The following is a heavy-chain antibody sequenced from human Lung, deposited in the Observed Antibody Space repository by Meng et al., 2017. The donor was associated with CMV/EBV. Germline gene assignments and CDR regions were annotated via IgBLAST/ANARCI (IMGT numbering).Heavy chain of an antibody. CDR2: IRHIGDIT. CDR1: GGSLSGYY. V-gene: IGHV4-34*01. D-gene: IGHD6-6*01. J-gene: IGHJ4*02. Sequence: SETLSLTXGIYGGSLSGYYWSWIRQTPGKGLEWIGEIRHIGDITNYNPSLKSRVTISIDTSTKQFSLTLSAVTTADTAVYYCARQYSSSYYADYWGQGTLVTVSS. CDR3: ARQYSSSYYADY.